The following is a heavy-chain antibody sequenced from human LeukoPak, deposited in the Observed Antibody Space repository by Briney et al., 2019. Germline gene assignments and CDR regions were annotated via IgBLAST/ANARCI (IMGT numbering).Heavy chain of an antibody. CDR3: ARDGYQLPLPYYMDV. V-gene: IGHV3-11*06. D-gene: IGHD2-2*01. Sequence: PGGSLRLSCAASGFTFSDYYMSWIRQAPGKGLEWVSSISSSSSYIYYADSVKGRFTISRDNAKNSLYLQMNSLRAEDTAVYYCARDGYQLPLPYYMDVWGKGTTVTVSS. CDR2: ISSSSSYI. J-gene: IGHJ6*03. CDR1: GFTFSDYY.